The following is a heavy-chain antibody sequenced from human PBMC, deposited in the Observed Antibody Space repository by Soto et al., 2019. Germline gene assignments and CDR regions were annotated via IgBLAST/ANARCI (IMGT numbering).Heavy chain of an antibody. CDR3: AXGNIVVVPAATLNWFDP. J-gene: IGHJ5*02. Sequence: SETLSLTCAVSGGSISSGGYSWSWIRQPPGKGLEWIGYIYHSGSTYYNPSLKSRVTISVDRSKNQFSLKLSSVTAADTAVYYCAXGNIVVVPAATLNWFDPWGQGTLVTVSS. CDR1: GGSISSGGYS. CDR2: IYHSGST. D-gene: IGHD2-2*01. V-gene: IGHV4-30-2*01.